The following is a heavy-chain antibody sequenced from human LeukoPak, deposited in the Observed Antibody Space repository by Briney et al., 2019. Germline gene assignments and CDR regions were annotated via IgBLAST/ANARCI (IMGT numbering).Heavy chain of an antibody. J-gene: IGHJ6*03. V-gene: IGHV1-18*01. D-gene: IGHD6-13*01. Sequence: ASVKVSCKASGYTFTSYGISWVRQAPGQGLEWMGWISAYNGNTNYAQKLQGRVTMTTDTSTSTAYMELRSLRSDDTAVYYCAIRTGAGTINVYYCYYMDVWGKGTTVTVSS. CDR2: ISAYNGNT. CDR1: GYTFTSYG. CDR3: AIRTGAGTINVYYCYYMDV.